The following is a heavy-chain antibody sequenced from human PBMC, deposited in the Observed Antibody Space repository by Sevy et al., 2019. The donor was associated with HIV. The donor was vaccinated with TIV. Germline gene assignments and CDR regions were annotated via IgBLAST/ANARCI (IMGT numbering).Heavy chain of an antibody. CDR2: ISNSGANT. CDR3: AKEWTLLSDWYGEFDY. D-gene: IGHD6-19*01. Sequence: GGSLRLSCAASGFTFTNYGMHWVRQAPGKGLEWVSGISNSGANTYYADSVRGRFTVSRDNSKNTMYLQLNSLRAEDTAIYYCAKEWTLLSDWYGEFDYWGQGTLVTVSS. V-gene: IGHV3-23*01. CDR1: GFTFTNYG. J-gene: IGHJ4*02.